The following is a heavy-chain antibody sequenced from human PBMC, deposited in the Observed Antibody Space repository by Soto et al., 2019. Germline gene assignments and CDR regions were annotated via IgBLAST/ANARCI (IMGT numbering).Heavy chain of an antibody. V-gene: IGHV3-30-3*01. CDR1: GFTFSNYA. D-gene: IGHD3-9*01. J-gene: IGHJ4*01. Sequence: QVQLVESGGGVVQPGRSLRVSCAASGFTFSNYAMHWVRRAPGKGLEWVAITSSDGSEKDYADSVKGRFTISRDNSKNTLYLQMNRLRAEDTAVYYCARDRDKILTGYHDYWGHGTLVTVSS. CDR3: ARDRDKILTGYHDY. CDR2: TSSDGSEK.